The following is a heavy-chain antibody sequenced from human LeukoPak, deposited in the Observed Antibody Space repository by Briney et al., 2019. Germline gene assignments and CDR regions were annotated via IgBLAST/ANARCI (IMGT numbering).Heavy chain of an antibody. CDR1: GVSISNTGYY. Sequence: SETLSLTCTVSGVSISNTGYYWDWVRQPQGKGLEWIGTIFYSGSAYYTPSLRSRVSMSLDTSKNQFSLNLNSVTAADTALYFCAGFYGSVTYTYFDSWGQGTLFTVSS. V-gene: IGHV4-39*01. J-gene: IGHJ4*02. CDR2: IFYSGSA. D-gene: IGHD3-10*01. CDR3: AGFYGSVTYTYFDS.